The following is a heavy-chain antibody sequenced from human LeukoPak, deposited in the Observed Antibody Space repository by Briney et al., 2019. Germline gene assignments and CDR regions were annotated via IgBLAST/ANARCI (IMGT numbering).Heavy chain of an antibody. Sequence: PSETLSLTCTVSGDSISYYYWSWILQPAGKGLEWLSGINWNGGSTGYADSVKGRFTISRDNAKNSLYLQMNSLRAEDTALYYCARDFPVAAGFDYWGQGTLVTVSS. CDR3: ARDFPVAAGFDY. J-gene: IGHJ4*02. CDR1: GDSISYYY. V-gene: IGHV3-20*04. D-gene: IGHD6-13*01. CDR2: INWNGGST.